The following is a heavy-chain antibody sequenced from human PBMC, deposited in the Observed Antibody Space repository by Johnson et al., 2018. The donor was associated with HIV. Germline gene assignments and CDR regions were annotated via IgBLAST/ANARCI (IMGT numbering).Heavy chain of an antibody. J-gene: IGHJ3*02. CDR3: ARQQQLVLSGTFDI. CDR1: GFTFSSYA. Sequence: VESGGGLVQPGGSLRLSCAASGFTFSSYAMHWVRQAPGKGLEWVAVISYDGSNKYYADSVKGRVTISRDNAKKSLYLQMNSLRAEDTAGYYCARQQQLVLSGTFDIWGPGTLVTVSS. D-gene: IGHD6-13*01. CDR2: ISYDGSNK. V-gene: IGHV3-30-3*01.